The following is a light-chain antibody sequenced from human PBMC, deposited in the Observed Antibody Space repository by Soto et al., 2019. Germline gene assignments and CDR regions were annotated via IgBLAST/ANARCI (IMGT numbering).Light chain of an antibody. CDR2: DVS. Sequence: QSALTQPASVSGSPGQSITISCTGTSSDVGGSNYVSWYQQHPGKDPKLMIYDVSNRPSGVSNRFSGSKSGNTASLTISGLQAEDEADYYCGSSTSSDTLYVFGSGTKLTVL. CDR3: GSSTSSDTLYV. V-gene: IGLV2-14*01. CDR1: SSDVGGSNY. J-gene: IGLJ1*01.